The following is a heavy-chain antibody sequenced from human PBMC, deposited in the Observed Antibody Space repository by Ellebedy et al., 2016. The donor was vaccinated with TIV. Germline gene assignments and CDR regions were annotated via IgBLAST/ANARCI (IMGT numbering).Heavy chain of an antibody. CDR3: ASNRGSSGYYFDY. J-gene: IGHJ4*02. CDR1: GFTFSSYG. D-gene: IGHD3-22*01. V-gene: IGHV3-33*01. Sequence: GESLKISCAASGFTFSSYGMHWVRQAPGKGLEWVAVIWYDGSNKYYADSVKGRFTISRDNSKNTLYLQMNSLRAEDTAVYYCASNRGSSGYYFDYWGQGTLVTVSS. CDR2: IWYDGSNK.